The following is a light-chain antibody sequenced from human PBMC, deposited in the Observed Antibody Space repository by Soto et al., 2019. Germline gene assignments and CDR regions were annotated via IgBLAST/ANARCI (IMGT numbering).Light chain of an antibody. J-gene: IGKJ1*01. CDR1: QSVSNNY. V-gene: IGKV3-20*01. CDR3: QQYGSSGT. Sequence: EIVLTQSPGTLSLSPGERATLSCRASQSVSNNYLAWYQQKPGQAPRLLIYGASNRATGIPDRFSVSGSGTDFTLNISRLEPEDVAVYYCQQYGSSGTCGQRTQVEMK. CDR2: GAS.